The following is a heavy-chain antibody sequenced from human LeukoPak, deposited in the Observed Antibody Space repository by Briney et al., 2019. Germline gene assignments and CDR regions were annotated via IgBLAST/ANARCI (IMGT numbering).Heavy chain of an antibody. CDR1: GFTLGDYA. CDR2: IRSKAYGGTT. Sequence: GGSLRLSCTASGFTLGDYAMSWVRQAPGKGREWVGFIRSKAYGGTTEYAAAVKGRFTIPRDDSKSFAYPQMNRLKTEDTAVYLCSKDPRRCYEPDAFDIWRQATMVTVSS. V-gene: IGHV3-49*04. CDR3: SKDPRRCYEPDAFDI. D-gene: IGHD5-12*01. J-gene: IGHJ3*02.